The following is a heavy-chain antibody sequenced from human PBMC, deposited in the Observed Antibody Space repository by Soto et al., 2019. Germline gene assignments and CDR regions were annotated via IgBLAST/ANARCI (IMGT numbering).Heavy chain of an antibody. V-gene: IGHV1-18*01. CDR2: ITPSNGDT. CDR1: GYTFATYG. D-gene: IGHD2-15*01. CDR3: ATLAPCKSESCYSRPLEY. J-gene: IGHJ4*02. Sequence: QVQLLQSGVEVKKPGASVKVSCKASGYTFATYGIGWVRQAPGQGLEWMGWITPSNGDTNYAQKLQGRVTMTTDTSTSTAYMEVRSLRSDDTAVYYCATLAPCKSESCYSRPLEYWGQGTLVTVSS.